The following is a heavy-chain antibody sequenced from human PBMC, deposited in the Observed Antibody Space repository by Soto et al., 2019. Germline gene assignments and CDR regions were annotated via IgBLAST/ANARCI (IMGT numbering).Heavy chain of an antibody. CDR3: ARGGGTSMTTLDAFDI. CDR2: IYHSGTT. V-gene: IGHV4-30-4*01. Sequence: QVQLQESGPGLVKPSQTLSLTCTVSGGSISSGDYYWSWIRQPPGKGLEWIGYIYHSGTTYYNPSLKRRLTISVDTSKNQFSLQLSSVTAADTAVYHCARGGGTSMTTLDAFDIWGQGTMVTVSS. D-gene: IGHD3-16*01. J-gene: IGHJ3*02. CDR1: GGSISSGDYY.